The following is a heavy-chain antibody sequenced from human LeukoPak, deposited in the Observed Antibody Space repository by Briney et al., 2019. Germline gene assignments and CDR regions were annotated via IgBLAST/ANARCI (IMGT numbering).Heavy chain of an antibody. CDR3: ARVAYCSGGSCYFNGLDP. Sequence: ASAKVSCKASGYTFTSYCMHWVRQAPGQGLEWMGIINPSGGSTSYAQKFQGRVTMTRDTSTSTVYMELSSLRSEDTAVYYCARVAYCSGGSCYFNGLDPWGQGTLVTVSS. CDR2: INPSGGST. CDR1: GYTFTSYC. V-gene: IGHV1-46*01. D-gene: IGHD2-15*01. J-gene: IGHJ5*02.